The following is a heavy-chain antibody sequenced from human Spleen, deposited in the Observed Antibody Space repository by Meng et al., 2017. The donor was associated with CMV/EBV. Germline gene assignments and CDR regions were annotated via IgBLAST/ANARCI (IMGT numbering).Heavy chain of an antibody. Sequence: GSLRLSCTASGGSISSSSYYWGWIRQPPGKGLEWIGSIYYSGSTYYNPSLKSRVTISVDTSKNQFSLKLSSVTAADTAVYYCASPSYSSSWEIHYFDYWGQGTLVTVSS. V-gene: IGHV4-39*07. J-gene: IGHJ4*02. CDR1: GGSISSSSYY. CDR2: IYYSGST. D-gene: IGHD6-13*01. CDR3: ASPSYSSSWEIHYFDY.